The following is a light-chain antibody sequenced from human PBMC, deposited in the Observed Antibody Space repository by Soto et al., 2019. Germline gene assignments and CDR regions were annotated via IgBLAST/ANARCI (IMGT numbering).Light chain of an antibody. CDR3: LSYAGTAYV. CDR2: EVR. Sequence: QSALTQPASVSGSPGQSITVSCTGTNTDVGGYNYVSWYQHRPGKAPRLMIYEVRNRLSGVSNRFSGSKSGNTASLTISGLQAEDEADYYCLSYAGTAYVFGTGTKLTVL. CDR1: NTDVGGYNY. J-gene: IGLJ1*01. V-gene: IGLV2-14*01.